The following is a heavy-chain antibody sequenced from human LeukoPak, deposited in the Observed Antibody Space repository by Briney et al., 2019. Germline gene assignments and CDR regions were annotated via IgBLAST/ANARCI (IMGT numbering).Heavy chain of an antibody. Sequence: ASVKVSCKASGYTFTSYYMHWVRQAPGQGLEWMGIINPSGGSTSYAQKYQGRVTMTRDMSTSTVYMELSSLRSEDTAVYYCAMGYDILTGYYNRVRYYYYMDVWGKGTTVTISS. D-gene: IGHD3-9*01. CDR3: AMGYDILTGYYNRVRYYYYMDV. CDR2: INPSGGST. V-gene: IGHV1-46*01. CDR1: GYTFTSYY. J-gene: IGHJ6*03.